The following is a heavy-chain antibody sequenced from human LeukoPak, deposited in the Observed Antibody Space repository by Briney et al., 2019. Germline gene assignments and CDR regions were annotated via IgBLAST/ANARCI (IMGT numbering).Heavy chain of an antibody. V-gene: IGHV4-34*01. Sequence: PSETLSLTCTVSGGSISSYYWSWIRQPPGKGLEWIGEINHSGSTNYNPSLKSRVTISVDTSKNQFSLKLSSVTAADTAVYYCARDSRSDSSTSLDDYWGQGTLVTVSS. J-gene: IGHJ4*02. CDR1: GGSISSYY. CDR3: ARDSRSDSSTSLDDY. CDR2: INHSGST. D-gene: IGHD6-6*01.